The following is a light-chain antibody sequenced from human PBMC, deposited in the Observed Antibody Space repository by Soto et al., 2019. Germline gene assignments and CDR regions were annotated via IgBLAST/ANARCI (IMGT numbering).Light chain of an antibody. J-gene: IGLJ3*02. CDR3: QSYDSRLSAVV. Sequence: QSVLTQPPSVSGAPGQRVTISCTGSSSNIGAGYDVHWYQQLPGTAPKLLIYGNSNRPSGVPDRFSGSKSGTSASLASTGLQAEDEADCYCQSYDSRLSAVVFGGGTKVTVL. CDR1: SSNIGAGYD. CDR2: GNS. V-gene: IGLV1-40*01.